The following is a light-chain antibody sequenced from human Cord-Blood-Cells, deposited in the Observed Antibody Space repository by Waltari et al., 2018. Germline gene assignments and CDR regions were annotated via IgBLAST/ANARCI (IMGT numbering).Light chain of an antibody. V-gene: IGLV2-8*01. CDR2: EVS. CDR3: SSYAGSNNLV. Sequence: QPALPHPPSASGSPGQPATIPCTGTSSDVGGYNYVSWYQQHPGKAPKLMIYEVSKRPSGVPDRFSGSKSGNTASLTVSGLQAEDEADYYCSSYAGSNNLVFGGGTKLTVL. J-gene: IGLJ3*02. CDR1: SSDVGGYNY.